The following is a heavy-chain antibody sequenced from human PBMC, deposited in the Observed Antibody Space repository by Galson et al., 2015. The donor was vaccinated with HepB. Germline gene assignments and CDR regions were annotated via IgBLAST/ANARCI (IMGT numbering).Heavy chain of an antibody. V-gene: IGHV1-18*04. CDR2: ISAYNGNT. CDR3: ARVSILRRIADREGWFDP. D-gene: IGHD6-6*01. CDR1: GYTFTSYG. Sequence: SVKVSCKASGYTFTSYGISWVRQAPGQGLEWMGWISAYNGNTNYAQKLQGRVTMTTDTSTSTAYMELRSLRSDDTAVYYCARVSILRRIADREGWFDPWGQGTLVTVSS. J-gene: IGHJ5*02.